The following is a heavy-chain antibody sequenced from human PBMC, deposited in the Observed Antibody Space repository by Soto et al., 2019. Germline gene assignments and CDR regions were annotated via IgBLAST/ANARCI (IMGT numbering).Heavy chain of an antibody. CDR1: GFTFSAYA. CDR3: GKDPNGDYVGGFDM. Sequence: GESLKISCAASGFTFSAYAMSWVRQTPGKGLEWVSGISASRGRTYYADSVKGRFTISSDNAKNTLYLQMNSLRAEDTAVYYCGKDPNGDYVGGFDMWGQGTMVTVSS. V-gene: IGHV3-23*01. D-gene: IGHD4-17*01. J-gene: IGHJ3*02. CDR2: ISASRGRT.